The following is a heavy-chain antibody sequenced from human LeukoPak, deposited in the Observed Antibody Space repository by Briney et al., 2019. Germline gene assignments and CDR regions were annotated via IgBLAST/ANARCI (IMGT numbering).Heavy chain of an antibody. V-gene: IGHV3-30*03. CDR1: GFTFSSYG. Sequence: GGSLRLSCAASGFTFSSYGMHWVRQAPDKGLEWVAVISYDGSNKYYADSVKGRFTISRDNSKNTLYLQMNSLRAEDTAVYYCASRPNTYYYDSSGYFWFDPWGQGTLVTVSS. CDR2: ISYDGSNK. D-gene: IGHD3-22*01. CDR3: ASRPNTYYYDSSGYFWFDP. J-gene: IGHJ5*02.